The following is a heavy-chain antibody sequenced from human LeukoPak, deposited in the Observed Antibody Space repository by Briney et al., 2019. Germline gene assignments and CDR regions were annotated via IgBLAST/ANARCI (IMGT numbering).Heavy chain of an antibody. D-gene: IGHD3-10*01. J-gene: IGHJ4*02. Sequence: PGGSLSLSCAASGFPFTSYGINWVRKAPGKGLEWVSSISNTGGYIYYADSVKGRFTISRDNAKNSLYLQLNSLRAEDTAVYFCARDEMYGSGSYAYFDYWGQGTLVTVSS. CDR3: ARDEMYGSGSYAYFDY. CDR2: ISNTGGYI. V-gene: IGHV3-21*01. CDR1: GFPFTSYG.